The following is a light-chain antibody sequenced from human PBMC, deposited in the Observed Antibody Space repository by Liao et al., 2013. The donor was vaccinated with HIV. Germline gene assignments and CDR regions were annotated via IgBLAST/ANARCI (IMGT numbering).Light chain of an antibody. J-gene: IGLJ2*01. Sequence: SYVLTQPPSVSVAPGKTARITCGGNNIGSKSVHWYQQKPGQSPVLVIYQDSKRPSGIPERFSASNSGNTATLTISRVEAGDEADYYCQLWDGTSAHVLFGGGTQLTVL. CDR1: NIGSKS. CDR2: QDS. V-gene: IGLV3-21*04. CDR3: QLWDGTSAHVL.